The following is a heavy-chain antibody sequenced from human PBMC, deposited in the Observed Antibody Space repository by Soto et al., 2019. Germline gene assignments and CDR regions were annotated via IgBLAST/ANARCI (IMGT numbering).Heavy chain of an antibody. Sequence: EVQLLESGGGLVQPGGSLRLSCAASGFTFTDYALSWVRQAPGNGLEWVATISGIGGSTYLADSVKGRLSISRDNSKNTMSPLMNSLRAEDTAVYLCASGSSGYISSWYHFDYWVRGTMVTVSS. CDR2: ISGIGGST. D-gene: IGHD6-13*01. CDR1: GFTFTDYA. J-gene: IGHJ4*02. V-gene: IGHV3-23*01. CDR3: ASGSSGYISSWYHFDY.